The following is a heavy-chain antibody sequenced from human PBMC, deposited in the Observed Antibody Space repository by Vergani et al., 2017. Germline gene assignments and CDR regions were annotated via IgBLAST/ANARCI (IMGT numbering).Heavy chain of an antibody. D-gene: IGHD6-6*01. CDR3: AKDLGTSSGGGWFDP. CDR1: GFTSAGYA. Sequence: EVQLEESGGGLVLPGRSLRLSCVASGFTSAGYAMHWVRQAPGKGLEWVSGISWNSNSIGYADSVKGRFTISRDNAKNSLYLKMNSLRAEDTVLYYCAKDLGTSSGGGWFDPWGQGTLVTVSS. J-gene: IGHJ5*02. CDR2: ISWNSNSI. V-gene: IGHV3-9*02.